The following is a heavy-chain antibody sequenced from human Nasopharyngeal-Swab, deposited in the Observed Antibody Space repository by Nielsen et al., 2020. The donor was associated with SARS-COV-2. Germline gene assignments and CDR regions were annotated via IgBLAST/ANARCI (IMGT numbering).Heavy chain of an antibody. CDR3: ARDPGYSWDYYYYGTDV. V-gene: IGHV1-18*01. J-gene: IGHJ6*02. CDR1: GYTFTSYG. Sequence: VSVKVSCKASGYTFTSYGISWVRQAPGQGLEWMGWISAHNGNTNYAEMFQGRVTMTTDTSTSTAYMELRSLRSDDTAVYYCARDPGYSWDYYYYGTDVWGQGTTVTVSS. CDR2: ISAHNGNT. D-gene: IGHD5-12*01.